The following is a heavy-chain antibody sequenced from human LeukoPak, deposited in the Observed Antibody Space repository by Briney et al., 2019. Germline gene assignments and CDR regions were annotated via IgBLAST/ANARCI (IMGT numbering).Heavy chain of an antibody. Sequence: ASVKVSCKASGYTFTSYDINWVRQATGQGLEWMGWMNPNSGNTGYAQKFQGRVTMTRNTSISTAYMELSSLRTADTAVFYCWGAPSITGTTPPGYWGQGTLVTVSS. V-gene: IGHV1-8*01. CDR2: MNPNSGNT. CDR1: GYTFTSYD. J-gene: IGHJ4*02. CDR3: WGAPSITGTTPPGY. D-gene: IGHD1-7*01.